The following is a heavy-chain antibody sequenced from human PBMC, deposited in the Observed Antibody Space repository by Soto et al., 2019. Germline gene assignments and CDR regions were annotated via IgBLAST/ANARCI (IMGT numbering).Heavy chain of an antibody. V-gene: IGHV3-30-3*01. D-gene: IGHD4-17*01. CDR1: GFTFFSYA. J-gene: IGHJ4*02. Sequence: PGGSLRLSCAASGFTFFSYAMHWVRQAPGKGLEWVAVISYDGSDKNYPDSVKGRFTISRDNSKNTLYLQINSLRPEDTAAYYCARDRYGTVTTPFDFWGQGT. CDR3: ARDRYGTVTTPFDF. CDR2: ISYDGSDK.